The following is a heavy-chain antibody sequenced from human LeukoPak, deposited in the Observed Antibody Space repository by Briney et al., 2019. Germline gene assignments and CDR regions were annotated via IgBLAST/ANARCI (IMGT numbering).Heavy chain of an antibody. Sequence: GASVTVSFKASGYTFTGYFIHWVRHAPGQGLEYMGWINPNSGGTGYAQKFQGRVTMTRDTSISTAYLEMSGLTSDDTAVYYCARTSLGAPFDYWGQGTLVTVSS. CDR1: GYTFTGYF. J-gene: IGHJ4*02. V-gene: IGHV1-2*02. CDR3: ARTSLGAPFDY. CDR2: INPNSGGT. D-gene: IGHD4/OR15-4a*01.